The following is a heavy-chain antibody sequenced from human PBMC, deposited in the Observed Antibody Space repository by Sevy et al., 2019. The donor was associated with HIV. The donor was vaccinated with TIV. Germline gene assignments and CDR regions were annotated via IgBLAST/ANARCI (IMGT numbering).Heavy chain of an antibody. J-gene: IGHJ4*02. Sequence: GGSLRLSCAASGFTFSDYYMSWIRQAPGKGLEWLSYISGRDNTIYYADSVKGRFTISRDNAKNSLYLQMNSLRAEDTAVYYCARDLRELDYWGQGTLVTVSS. D-gene: IGHD1-1*01. CDR2: ISGRDNTI. CDR3: ARDLRELDY. CDR1: GFTFSDYY. V-gene: IGHV3-11*04.